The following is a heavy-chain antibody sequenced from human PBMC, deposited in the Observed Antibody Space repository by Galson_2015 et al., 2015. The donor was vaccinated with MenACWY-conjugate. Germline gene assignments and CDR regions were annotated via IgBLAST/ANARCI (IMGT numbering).Heavy chain of an antibody. CDR2: MSGSGGTI. CDR1: GFTFSSYA. CDR3: APRGDQVVYRTFHY. V-gene: IGHV3-23*01. J-gene: IGHJ4*02. Sequence: SLRLSCAVSGFTFSSYAMSWVRQAPGKGLEWVSAMSGSGGTIYYADSVKGRFTISRDNSKNTLYLQMNSLRADDTAVYYCAPRGDQVVYRTFHYWGQGTLVTVSS. D-gene: IGHD2-2*02.